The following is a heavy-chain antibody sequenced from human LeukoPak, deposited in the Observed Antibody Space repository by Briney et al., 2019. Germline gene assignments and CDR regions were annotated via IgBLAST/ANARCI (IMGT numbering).Heavy chain of an antibody. CDR2: IKNKTDGGTI. CDR3: PTDEGLWGSYRSGGFDC. CDR1: GFTFSNAW. Sequence: GGSLRLSCAASGFTFSNAWMSWVRQAPGKGLGWVGRIKNKTDGGTIDYAAPVKVRFTIARDDSKNTLYLQMNSLKIEDTAVYYCPTDEGLWGSYRSGGFDCWGQGTLVTVPS. J-gene: IGHJ4*02. D-gene: IGHD3-16*02. V-gene: IGHV3-15*01.